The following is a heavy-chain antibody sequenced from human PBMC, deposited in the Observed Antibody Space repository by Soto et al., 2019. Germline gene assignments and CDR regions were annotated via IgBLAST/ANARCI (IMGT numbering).Heavy chain of an antibody. D-gene: IGHD6-19*01. V-gene: IGHV4-38-2*02. J-gene: IGHJ5*02. CDR1: GYSISTGFN. Sequence: PSETLSLTCAVSGYSISTGFNWGWIRQPPGKGLEWIGSIYHSGSTYYNLSLKSRVTISADTSKNQISLKLISVTAADTAMHYRDRDCGNGFYQFDPWGQGTLVTVSS. CDR2: IYHSGST. CDR3: DRDCGNGFYQFDP.